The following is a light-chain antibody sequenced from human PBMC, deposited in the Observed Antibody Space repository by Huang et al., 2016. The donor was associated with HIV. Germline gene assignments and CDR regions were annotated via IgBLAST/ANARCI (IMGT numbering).Light chain of an antibody. CDR3: QQYYSTPWT. V-gene: IGKV4-1*01. Sequence: DIVMTQSPDSLSVSLGERATINCKSSQTIMYTSNNKKYLAWYQQKAGQPPKLLIYWASTLESGVPDRFSGGGSATDFTLTISSLQAEDVAVYYCQQYYSTPWTFGQGTKVEIK. CDR2: WAS. J-gene: IGKJ1*01. CDR1: QTIMYTSNNKKY.